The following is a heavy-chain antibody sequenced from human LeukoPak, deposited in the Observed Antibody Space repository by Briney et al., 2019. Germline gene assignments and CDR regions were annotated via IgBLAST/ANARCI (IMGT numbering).Heavy chain of an antibody. V-gene: IGHV3-23*01. CDR1: GFTFSTFA. CDR3: ATYRQVLLPFES. CDR2: IIPSGGEI. Sequence: GGSLRLSCAASGFTFSTFAMLWVRQPPGKGLEWVSSIIPSGGEIHYADSVRGRFTISRDNSKSILSLQMNSLRAEDTAIYYCATYRQVLLPFESWGQGTLVTVSS. D-gene: IGHD5-18*01. J-gene: IGHJ4*02.